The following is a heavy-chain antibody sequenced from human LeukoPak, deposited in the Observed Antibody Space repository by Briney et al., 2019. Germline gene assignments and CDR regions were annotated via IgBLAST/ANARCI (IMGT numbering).Heavy chain of an antibody. CDR1: GYSFTTYW. CDR2: IDPTDSYT. Sequence: GASLKISSKVSGYSFTTYWISWVRQIPGKGLEWLGRIDPTDSYTDHSPSFQGHVTISVDRSISTAYLQWSSLKAPDTAMYYCARQIENIASLDYWGQGTLVTVSS. D-gene: IGHD2/OR15-2a*01. V-gene: IGHV5-10-1*01. CDR3: ARQIENIASLDY. J-gene: IGHJ4*02.